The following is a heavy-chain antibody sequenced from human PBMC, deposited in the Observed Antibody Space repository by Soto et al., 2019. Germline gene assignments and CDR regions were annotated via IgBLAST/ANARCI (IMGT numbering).Heavy chain of an antibody. V-gene: IGHV3-74*01. J-gene: IGHJ4*02. Sequence: GGSLRLSCAASGFPFSNYWMHWVRHAPGKGLVWVSRINSDGSTTSHADSVKGRFTISRDNAKNTLYLQMNSLRAEDTAVYYCARLPGYSTGWTPFDFWGQGTQVTVSS. CDR1: GFPFSNYW. D-gene: IGHD6-19*01. CDR3: ARLPGYSTGWTPFDF. CDR2: INSDGSTT.